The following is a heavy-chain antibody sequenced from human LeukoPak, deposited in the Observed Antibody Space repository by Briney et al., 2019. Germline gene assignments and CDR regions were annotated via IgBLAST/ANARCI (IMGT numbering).Heavy chain of an antibody. Sequence: SDPLSLTCALYGGSFSNYYWSWIRHPPGKGLECSGEINDSGRINYDPSLMSRVTISVDTSKNQFSLRLTSVTARDTAVYYCARRWNYGRNYYIDVWGKGATVSVSS. CDR1: GGSFSNYY. J-gene: IGHJ6*03. V-gene: IGHV4-34*01. D-gene: IGHD1-7*01. CDR3: ARRWNYGRNYYIDV. CDR2: INDSGRI.